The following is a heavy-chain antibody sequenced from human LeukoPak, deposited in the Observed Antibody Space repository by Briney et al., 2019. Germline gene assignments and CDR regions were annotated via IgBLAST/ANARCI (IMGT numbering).Heavy chain of an antibody. D-gene: IGHD3-10*01. CDR1: GVSISSYY. CDR3: ARAKYYYGSGGYGYFDY. Sequence: SETLSLTCTVSGVSISSYYWSWLRQPPGKGLEWIGCIYYSGSTNYNPSLKSRVTISVDTSKNQFSLKLSSVTAADTAVYYCARAKYYYGSGGYGYFDYWGQGTLVTVSS. J-gene: IGHJ4*02. V-gene: IGHV4-59*01. CDR2: IYYSGST.